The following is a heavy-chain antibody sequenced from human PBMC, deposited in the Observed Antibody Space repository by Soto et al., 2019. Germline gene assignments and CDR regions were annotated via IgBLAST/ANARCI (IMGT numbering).Heavy chain of an antibody. CDR1: GDSFGSGSYY. CDR3: ARLQGGAFDI. CDR2: IYYSGST. Sequence: SETLSLTCAVSGDSFGSGSYYWAWIRQPPGKGLEWIVNIYYSGSTYYDPSLRSRVSISVDTSNNQFSLKLSSVTAADTAVYYCARLQGGAFDIWGQGSMVTVSS. D-gene: IGHD2-15*01. J-gene: IGHJ3*02. V-gene: IGHV4-39*01.